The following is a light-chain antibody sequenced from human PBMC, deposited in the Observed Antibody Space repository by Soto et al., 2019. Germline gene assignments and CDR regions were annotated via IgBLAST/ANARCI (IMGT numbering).Light chain of an antibody. V-gene: IGLV2-14*01. Sequence: QSALTQPASVSGSPGQSITISCTGTSSDVGGYNYVSWYQHHPGKVPKLMIYEVNNRPSGVSNRFSGSMSGNTASLIISGLQAEDEADYYCSSYTTTIPHVFGTGTKVTVL. CDR2: EVN. CDR3: SSYTTTIPHV. J-gene: IGLJ1*01. CDR1: SSDVGGYNY.